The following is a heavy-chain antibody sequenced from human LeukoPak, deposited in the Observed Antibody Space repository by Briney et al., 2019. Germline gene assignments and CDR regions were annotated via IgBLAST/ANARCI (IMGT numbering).Heavy chain of an antibody. D-gene: IGHD3-3*01. Sequence: PSETLSLTCTVSGGSISSYYWSWIRQPPGKGLEWIGYIYYSGSTNYNPSLKSRVTISVDTSKNQFSLKLSSVTAADTAVYYCAREWSNWYFDLWGRGTLVTVSS. CDR1: GGSISSYY. CDR3: AREWSNWYFDL. J-gene: IGHJ2*01. V-gene: IGHV4-59*12. CDR2: IYYSGST.